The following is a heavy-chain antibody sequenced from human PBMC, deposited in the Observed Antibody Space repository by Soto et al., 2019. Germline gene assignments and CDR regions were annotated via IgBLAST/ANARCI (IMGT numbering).Heavy chain of an antibody. CDR2: IWYDGSNK. CDR1: GFTFSSYG. Sequence: GGSLRLSCAASGFTFSSYGMHWVRQSPGKGLEWVAVIWYDGSNKYYADSVKGRFTISRDNSKNTLYLQMNGLRAEDTAVYYCARDDDNYYDSSGYPNWFDPWGQGTLVTVSS. J-gene: IGHJ5*02. D-gene: IGHD3-22*01. V-gene: IGHV3-33*01. CDR3: ARDDDNYYDSSGYPNWFDP.